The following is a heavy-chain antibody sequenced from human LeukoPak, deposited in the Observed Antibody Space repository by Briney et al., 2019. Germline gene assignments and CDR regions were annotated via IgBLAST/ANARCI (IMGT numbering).Heavy chain of an antibody. CDR2: ISSIGSTI. J-gene: IGHJ6*04. CDR1: GFTFSSYE. Sequence: GGSLRLSCAASGFTFSSYEMNWVRQALGKGLEWVSYISSIGSTIFYADSVKGRYTISRDNAKNSLYLKMNSLRAEDTAVYYCAELGITMIEGVWGKGTTVTISS. CDR3: AELGITMIEGV. D-gene: IGHD3-22*01. V-gene: IGHV3-48*03.